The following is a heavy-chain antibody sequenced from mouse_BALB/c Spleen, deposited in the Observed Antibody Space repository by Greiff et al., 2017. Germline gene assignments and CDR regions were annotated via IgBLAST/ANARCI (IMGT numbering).Heavy chain of an antibody. J-gene: IGHJ4*01. CDR1: GYAFSSYW. V-gene: IGHV1-80*01. CDR2: IYPGDGDT. CDR3: ARGGMTTGYYAMDY. Sequence: QVQLKQSGAELVRPGSSVKISCKASGYAFSSYWMNWVKQRPGQGLEWIGQIYPGDGDTNYNGKFKGKATLTADKSSSTAYMQLSSLTSEDSAVYFCARGGMTTGYYAMDYWGQGTSVTVSA. D-gene: IGHD2-4*01.